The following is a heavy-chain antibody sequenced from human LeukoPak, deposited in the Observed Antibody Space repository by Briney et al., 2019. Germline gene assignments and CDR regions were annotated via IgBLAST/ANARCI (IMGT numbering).Heavy chain of an antibody. V-gene: IGHV4-4*02. CDR3: ARGPGTALVRGGLY. Sequence: SETLSLTCTVSGGSISSGDYYWSWVRQPPGKGLEWIGEVYHSGSTNYNPSLNSRVTMSVDKSKNQFSLKLSSVTAADTAVYYCARGPGTALVRGGLYWGLGTLVTVSS. J-gene: IGHJ4*02. D-gene: IGHD5-18*01. CDR1: GGSISSGDYY. CDR2: VYHSGST.